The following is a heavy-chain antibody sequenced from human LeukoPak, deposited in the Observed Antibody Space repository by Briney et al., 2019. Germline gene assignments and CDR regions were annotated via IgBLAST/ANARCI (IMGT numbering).Heavy chain of an antibody. CDR1: GFTFSNYA. CDR2: INGRGGST. Sequence: GGSLRLSCAASGFTFSNYAMSWVRQAPGKGLEWVSSINGRGGSTYYADSVKGRFTISRDNSKNTLYLQMNSLRAEDTAIYYCANPPTVTSLHYWGQGTLVTVSS. J-gene: IGHJ4*02. CDR3: ANPPTVTSLHY. V-gene: IGHV3-23*01. D-gene: IGHD4-11*01.